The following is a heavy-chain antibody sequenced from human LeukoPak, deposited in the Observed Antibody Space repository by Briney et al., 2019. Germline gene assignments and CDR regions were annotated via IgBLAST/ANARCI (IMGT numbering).Heavy chain of an antibody. Sequence: QPGGSLRLSCAASGFTFSNYWMSWVRQAPGKGLEWVASIRPDGSDDFYMDSVKGRFTISRHNVENSLYLQMNSLRAEDRAVYYCARLMGFVTTYDYWGQGTLVTVSS. CDR2: IRPDGSDD. J-gene: IGHJ4*02. V-gene: IGHV3-7*01. CDR1: GFTFSNYW. D-gene: IGHD4-11*01. CDR3: ARLMGFVTTYDY.